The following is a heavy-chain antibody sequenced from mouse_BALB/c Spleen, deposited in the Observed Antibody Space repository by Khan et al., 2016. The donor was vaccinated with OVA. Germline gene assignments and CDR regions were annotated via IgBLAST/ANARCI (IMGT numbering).Heavy chain of an antibody. D-gene: IGHD2-12*01. Sequence: QIQLVQSGPELKKPGETVRISCKASGYTFTTAGIQWVQKMPGKGLKWIGWINTHSGVPKYAEDFKGRFAFSLEISVNTAYLQITNLKTEDTATXCRAGGGSAYYKYNGDGLEYWGQGTSVTVSS. J-gene: IGHJ4*01. CDR3: AGGGSAYYKYNGDGLEY. V-gene: IGHV9-4*02. CDR2: INTHSGVP. CDR1: GYTFTTAG.